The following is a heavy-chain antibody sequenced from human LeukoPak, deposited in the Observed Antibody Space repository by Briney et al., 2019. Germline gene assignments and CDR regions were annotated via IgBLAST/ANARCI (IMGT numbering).Heavy chain of an antibody. CDR2: LSYAGST. J-gene: IGHJ3*02. D-gene: IGHD1-14*01. V-gene: IGHV4-59*01. Sequence: PSETLSLTCTVTGCSIRSYYWSWIRQPPGKGLEWIGYLSYAGSTNYNPSLKSRVTMSRDTPKNQFSLNLSSVTAADTAMYYCVRVGGSPLGALDIWGQGTMVTVSS. CDR1: GCSIRSYY. CDR3: VRVGGSPLGALDI.